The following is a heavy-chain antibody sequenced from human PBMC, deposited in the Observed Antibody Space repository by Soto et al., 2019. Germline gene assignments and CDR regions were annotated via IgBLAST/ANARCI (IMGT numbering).Heavy chain of an antibody. CDR1: GYTFTSYA. Sequence: ASVKVSCKASGYTFTSYAMHWVRQAPGQGLEWMGWINPFDGSRMFAQSFQGRVTMTRDTSTSTVYMEVSSLRSEDTAVYYCSRLDPGETSLLDHCGQGTLVTVSS. D-gene: IGHD3-10*01. CDR2: INPFDGSR. V-gene: IGHV1-46*03. CDR3: SRLDPGETSLLDH. J-gene: IGHJ4*02.